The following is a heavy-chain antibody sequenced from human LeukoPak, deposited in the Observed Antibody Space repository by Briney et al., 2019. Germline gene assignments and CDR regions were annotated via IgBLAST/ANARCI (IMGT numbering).Heavy chain of an antibody. CDR2: MNPNSGNT. J-gene: IGHJ4*02. CDR1: AYTFTSYD. D-gene: IGHD3-10*01. Sequence: ASVKVSCKASAYTFTSYDINWVRQATGQGPEWMGWMNPNSGNTGYAQKFQGRVTMTRNTSISTAYMELSSLRSEDTAVYYCARGYGSGSVSDYWGQGTLVTVSS. V-gene: IGHV1-8*01. CDR3: ARGYGSGSVSDY.